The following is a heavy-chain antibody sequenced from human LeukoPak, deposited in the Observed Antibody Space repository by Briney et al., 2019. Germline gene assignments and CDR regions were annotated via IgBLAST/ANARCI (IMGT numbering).Heavy chain of an antibody. CDR1: GFTFDDYA. J-gene: IGHJ4*02. CDR3: AKDIMSSSWYSLALGY. D-gene: IGHD6-13*01. V-gene: IGHV3-9*01. CDR2: ISWNSGSI. Sequence: PGRSLRLSCAASGFTFDDYAMHWVRQAPGKGLEWVSGISWNSGSIGYADSVKGRFTISRDNAKNSLYLQMNSLRAEDTALYYCAKDIMSSSWYSLALGYWGQGTLVTVSS.